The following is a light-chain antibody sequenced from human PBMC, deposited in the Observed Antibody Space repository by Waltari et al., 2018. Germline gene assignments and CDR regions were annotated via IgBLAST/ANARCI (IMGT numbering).Light chain of an antibody. V-gene: IGLV1-44*01. Sequence: SVLTPPPSASGTPGPRVTIPCSRSSSNIGSNTVNWYQQRPGTAPQLPIYRNQQRPSGVPDRFSGSKSGTPASLAISGLQSEDEADYYCAAWDDSLNGRVVFGGGTKLTVL. J-gene: IGLJ2*01. CDR2: RNQ. CDR1: SSNIGSNT. CDR3: AAWDDSLNGRVV.